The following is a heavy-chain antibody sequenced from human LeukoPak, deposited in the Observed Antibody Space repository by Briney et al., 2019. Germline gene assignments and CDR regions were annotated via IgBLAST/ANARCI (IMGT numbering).Heavy chain of an antibody. J-gene: IGHJ5*02. V-gene: IGHV4-39*07. CDR2: IYYTGGT. CDR3: ARYGLFGVVDNWFDP. D-gene: IGHD3-3*01. CDR1: GGSISSGGYY. Sequence: SETLSLTCTVSGGSISSGGYYWAWIRQPPEKGLEWIGSIYYTGGTNYNPSLKSRVTMSVDTSKNQFSLKLSSVTAADTAVYYCARYGLFGVVDNWFDPWGQGTLVTVSS.